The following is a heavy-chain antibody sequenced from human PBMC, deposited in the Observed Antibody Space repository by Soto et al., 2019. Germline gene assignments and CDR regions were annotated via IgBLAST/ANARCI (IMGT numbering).Heavy chain of an antibody. J-gene: IGHJ5*02. V-gene: IGHV4-31*03. CDR2: IYYSGST. D-gene: IGHD3-22*01. CDR3: ARVENYYDQFDP. Sequence: SETLSLTCTVSGGSISSGGYYWSWIRQHPGKGLEWIGYIYYSGSTYYNPSLKSRVTISVDTSKNQFSLKLSSVTAADTAVYYCARVENYYDQFDPWGQGTLVTVSS. CDR1: GGSISSGGYY.